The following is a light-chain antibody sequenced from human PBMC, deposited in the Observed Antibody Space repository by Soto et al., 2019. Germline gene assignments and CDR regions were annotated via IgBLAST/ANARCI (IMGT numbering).Light chain of an antibody. Sequence: QAVVTQSSSASASLGSSVKLTCTLSSGHSSYIIAWHQQQPGKAPRYLMKLEGSGSYNKGSGVPDRFSGSSSGADRYLTISNLQYEEEADYYCETWDSKPRVFGGGTKLTVL. CDR2: LEGSGSY. J-gene: IGLJ3*02. CDR3: ETWDSKPRV. CDR1: SGHSSYI. V-gene: IGLV4-60*02.